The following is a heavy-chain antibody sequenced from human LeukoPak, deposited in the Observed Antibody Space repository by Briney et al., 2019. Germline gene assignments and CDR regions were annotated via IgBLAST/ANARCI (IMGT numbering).Heavy chain of an antibody. CDR3: AKGNIVLMVYANFDY. Sequence: PGGSLRLSCAASGFTFSSYVMSWVRQAPGKGLEWVSAISGSGGSTYYADSVKGRFTISRDNSKNTLYLQMNSLRAEDTAVYYCAKGNIVLMVYANFDYWGQGTLVTVSS. CDR2: ISGSGGST. J-gene: IGHJ4*02. V-gene: IGHV3-23*01. CDR1: GFTFSSYV. D-gene: IGHD2-8*01.